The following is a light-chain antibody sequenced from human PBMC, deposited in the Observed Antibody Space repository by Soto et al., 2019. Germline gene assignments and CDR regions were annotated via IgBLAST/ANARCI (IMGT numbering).Light chain of an antibody. J-gene: IGLJ7*01. CDR1: SSNIGAGYD. CDR3: QSYDSSRSESDV. CDR2: GNS. Sequence: QSVLTQPPSVSGAPGQRVTISCTGSSSNIGAGYDVHWYQQLPGTAPKLLIYGNSNRPSGVPDRFCGSKSGTSASLAIAGLEADDEADYYCQSYDSSRSESDVFGAGTQLTVL. V-gene: IGLV1-40*01.